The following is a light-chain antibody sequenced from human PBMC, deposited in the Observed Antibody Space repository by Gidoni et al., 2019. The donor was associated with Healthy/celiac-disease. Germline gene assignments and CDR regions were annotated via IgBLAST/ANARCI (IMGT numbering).Light chain of an antibody. CDR2: DAS. J-gene: IGKJ4*01. V-gene: IGKV1-33*01. CDR1: QDISNY. Sequence: DIQMTQSPSSLSASVGDRVTITCQASQDISNYLNWYQQKPGKAPKLLIYDASNLETGVPSRFSGSGSGTDFTFTISSLQPEDSATYECQQYDNLPPRLTFGGGTKVEIK. CDR3: QQYDNLPPRLT.